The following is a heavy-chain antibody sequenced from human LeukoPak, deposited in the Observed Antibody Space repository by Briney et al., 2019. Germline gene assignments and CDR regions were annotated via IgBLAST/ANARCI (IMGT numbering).Heavy chain of an antibody. V-gene: IGHV3-48*02. CDR2: ISSSSTTR. CDR3: ARDPHIAAAGTIFDY. D-gene: IGHD6-13*01. Sequence: GGSLRHSCVVSGFTFSSCSMNWVRQAPGKGLEWVSYISSSSTTRYYADSVKGRFTISRDNAKNSLYLQMNSLRDEDSAVYYCARDPHIAAAGTIFDYWGQGTLVTVSS. J-gene: IGHJ4*02. CDR1: GFTFSSCS.